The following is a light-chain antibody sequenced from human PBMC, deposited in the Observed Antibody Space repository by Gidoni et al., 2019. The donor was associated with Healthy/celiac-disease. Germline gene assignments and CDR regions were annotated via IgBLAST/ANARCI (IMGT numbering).Light chain of an antibody. CDR3: SSYTSSSTLVV. V-gene: IGLV2-14*01. CDR1: SSDVGGYTH. Sequence: QSALTQPASVSGSPGQSITISCTGTSSDVGGYTHVSWYQQHPGKAPKLMIYEVSNRPSGVSNLFSGSKSGNTASLTISGLQAEDEADYYCSSYTSSSTLVVFGGGTKLTVL. CDR2: EVS. J-gene: IGLJ2*01.